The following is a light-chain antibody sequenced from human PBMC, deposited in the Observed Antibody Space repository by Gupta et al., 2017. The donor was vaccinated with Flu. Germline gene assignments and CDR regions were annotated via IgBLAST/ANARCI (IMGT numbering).Light chain of an antibody. CDR3: GAWYDSRNGHYV. CDR1: SSNIGSNT. J-gene: IGLJ1*01. Sequence: QSVLAPPPSASGTPGQRVTISCSGSSSNIGSNTVNWYQQVPGTTPKLLIYGSNQRRSRGPDRFAGSKSATSSALAISGVQSEEEADYYCGAWYDSRNGHYVFGTGTKVTVL. V-gene: IGLV1-44*01. CDR2: GSN.